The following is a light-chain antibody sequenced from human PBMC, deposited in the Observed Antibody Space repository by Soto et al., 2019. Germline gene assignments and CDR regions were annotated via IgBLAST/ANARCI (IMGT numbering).Light chain of an antibody. CDR1: SSNVGNNT. CDR2: YDD. J-gene: IGLJ2*01. CDR3: AAWDGSMNGLV. V-gene: IGLV1-36*01. Sequence: QSVLTQPPSVSEAPRQRVTISCSGSSSNVGNNTVNWYQQLPCKAPKLLMYYDDLLPSGVSDRFSGSKSGTSASLAITGLQSEDEADYYCAAWDGSMNGLVFGGGTKLTVL.